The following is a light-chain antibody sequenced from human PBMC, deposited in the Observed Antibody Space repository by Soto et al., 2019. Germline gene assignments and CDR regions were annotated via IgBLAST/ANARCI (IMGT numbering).Light chain of an antibody. CDR3: CSYAGSSTLL. CDR1: SSDVGGDNL. V-gene: IGLV2-23*01. J-gene: IGLJ2*01. Sequence: QSVLTQPASVSGSPGQSITISCTGTSSDVGGDNLVSWYQQHPGKTPKLMIYEGSKRPSGVSNRFSGSKSGNTASLTISGLQAEDEADYYCCSYAGSSTLLFGGGTKVTVL. CDR2: EGS.